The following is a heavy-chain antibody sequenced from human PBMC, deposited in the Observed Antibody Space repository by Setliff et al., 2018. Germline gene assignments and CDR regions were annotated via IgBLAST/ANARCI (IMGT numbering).Heavy chain of an antibody. CDR2: INPKSAGT. D-gene: IGHD2-2*02. J-gene: IGHJ4*02. CDR1: GYTFIDYN. Sequence: ASVKVSCKASGYTFIDYNIHWVRQAPGQGLEWMGWINPKSAGTSSAQKFQGRVTITRNTSASTVYMELSSLRSEDTAVYYCARGGQLLYPWDYWGQGTLVTVSS. V-gene: IGHV1-2*02. CDR3: ARGGQLLYPWDY.